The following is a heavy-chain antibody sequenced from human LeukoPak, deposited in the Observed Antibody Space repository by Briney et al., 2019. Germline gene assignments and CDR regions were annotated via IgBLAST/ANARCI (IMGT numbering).Heavy chain of an antibody. V-gene: IGHV4-30-2*01. CDR3: TRGIRFWFDP. D-gene: IGHD2-15*01. CDR2: TYHSGST. Sequence: SETLSLTCAVSGGSISSGGYSWSWIRQPPGKGLEWIGYTYHSGSTYYNPSLKSRVTISVDRSKNQFSLKLSFVTAADTAVYYCTRGIRFWFDPWGQGTLVTVSS. CDR1: GGSISSGGYS. J-gene: IGHJ5*02.